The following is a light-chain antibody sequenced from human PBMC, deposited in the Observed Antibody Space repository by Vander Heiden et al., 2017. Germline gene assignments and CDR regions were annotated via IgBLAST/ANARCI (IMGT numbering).Light chain of an antibody. CDR3: EQHSTKT. CDR1: QIVSSSSNSKHH. CDR2: SAS. J-gene: IGKJ1*01. V-gene: IGKV4-1*01. Sequence: IVLTQPPDSLAVSLGGRATINCKSSQIVSSSSNSKHHLAWFRQKPRQPLELLIYSASTRESGVPDRCSGSGSGTDFTLTISNVQAEDVAVYYCEQHSTKTFGQGTKVEIK.